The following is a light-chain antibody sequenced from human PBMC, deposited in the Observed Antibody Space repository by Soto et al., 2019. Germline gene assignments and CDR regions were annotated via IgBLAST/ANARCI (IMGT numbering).Light chain of an antibody. CDR2: ANN. CDR3: QSYGTSGVI. V-gene: IGLV1-40*03. Sequence: QAVVTQPPSVSGAPGQRVTISCTGSVSNIGSGYDVHWYQHLPGTAPKLLIYANNNRPSGVPDRFSGSKSGASASLAIAGLQAEDEADYYCQSYGTSGVIFGGGTKLTVL. J-gene: IGLJ2*01. CDR1: VSNIGSGYD.